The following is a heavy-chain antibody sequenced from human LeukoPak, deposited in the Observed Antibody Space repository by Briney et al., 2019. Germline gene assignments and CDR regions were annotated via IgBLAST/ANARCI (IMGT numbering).Heavy chain of an antibody. J-gene: IGHJ4*02. Sequence: PAETLSLTCTVSGGSISSYYWSWIRQPPGKGLEWIGYIYYSGSTNYNPSLKSRVTISVHTSKNQFSLKLSSVTAADTAVYYCAREIMVRGVHFDYWGQGTLVTVSS. D-gene: IGHD3-10*01. CDR1: GGSISSYY. CDR2: IYYSGST. CDR3: AREIMVRGVHFDY. V-gene: IGHV4-59*01.